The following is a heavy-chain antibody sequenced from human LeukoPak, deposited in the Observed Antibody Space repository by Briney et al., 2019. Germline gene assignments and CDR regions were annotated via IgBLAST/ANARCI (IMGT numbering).Heavy chain of an antibody. V-gene: IGHV3-64D*06. CDR3: VKDRWVDH. J-gene: IGHJ4*02. Sequence: GGSLRLSCAASGFSLSSHWMHWVRQGPGKGLEYVSSISSEGKTTYYADSVKGRFTISRDNSKNTLYLQMSSLRPEDTAVYYCVKDRWVDHWGQGTLVTVSS. CDR1: GFSLSSHW. D-gene: IGHD6-13*01. CDR2: ISSEGKTT.